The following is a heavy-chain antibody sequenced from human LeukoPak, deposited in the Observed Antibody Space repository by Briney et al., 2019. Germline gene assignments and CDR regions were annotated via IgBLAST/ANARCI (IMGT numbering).Heavy chain of an antibody. CDR2: INSDGHST. J-gene: IGHJ6*03. CDR1: ALPFSRYW. Sequence: SGGSLRLSCPVSALPFSRYWMQWVRQPAGRVRVWVSQINSDGHSTTYAAHVNGRFSISRDNAKTTLYLPMDSLSADDTAVYYCACQRTYHQYYMDVWGKGTTVSVSS. D-gene: IGHD5/OR15-5a*01. V-gene: IGHV3-74*01. CDR3: ACQRTYHQYYMDV.